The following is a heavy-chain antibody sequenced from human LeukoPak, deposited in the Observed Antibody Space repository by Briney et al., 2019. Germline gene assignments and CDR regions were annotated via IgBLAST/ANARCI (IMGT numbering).Heavy chain of an antibody. Sequence: SSETLSLTCTISGASINIISYYWGWIRQPPGKGLEWVGSIHYTGSTFYNPSLKSRATISVDTSKNQFSLKLTSVTAADTAVYYCAREPRIAAAGRGNWFDPWGQGTLVTVSS. CDR1: GASINIISYY. V-gene: IGHV4-39*07. CDR2: IHYTGST. D-gene: IGHD6-13*01. CDR3: AREPRIAAAGRGNWFDP. J-gene: IGHJ5*02.